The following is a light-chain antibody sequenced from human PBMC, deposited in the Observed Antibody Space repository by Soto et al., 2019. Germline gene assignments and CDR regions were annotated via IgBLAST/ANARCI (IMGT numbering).Light chain of an antibody. Sequence: QSVLTQPPSVSGAPGQRVTISCTGSSSNIGAGYDVHWYHRLPGTAPKVLIYGNNNRPSGVPDRFSGSKSGTSASLAITGLQAEDEADYYCQSYDSSLSGSYVFGTGTKLNVL. J-gene: IGLJ1*01. V-gene: IGLV1-40*01. CDR3: QSYDSSLSGSYV. CDR2: GNN. CDR1: SSNIGAGYD.